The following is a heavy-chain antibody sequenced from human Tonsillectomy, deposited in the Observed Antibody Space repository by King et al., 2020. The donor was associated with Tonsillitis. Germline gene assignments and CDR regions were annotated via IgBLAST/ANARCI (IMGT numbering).Heavy chain of an antibody. CDR2: INHSGST. CDR1: GGSFSGYY. CDR3: ARGIMTGTTYGDV. D-gene: IGHD1-1*01. Sequence: VQLQQWGAGLLKPSETLSLTCAVSGGSFSGYYWSWIRQPPGKGLEWIGEINHSGSTNYNPSLKSRVTISVDTSKNQFSLKLSSVTAADTAVYYCARGIMTGTTYGDVWGKGTTVTVSS. J-gene: IGHJ6*04. V-gene: IGHV4-34*01.